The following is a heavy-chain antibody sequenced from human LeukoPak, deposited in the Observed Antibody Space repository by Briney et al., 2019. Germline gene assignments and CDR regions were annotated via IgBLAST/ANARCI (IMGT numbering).Heavy chain of an antibody. Sequence: PGGSLRLSCAASGFTFSSYEMNWIRQTPGKGLEWLSYISSSGGTIYYADSVKGRFTISRDNAKNSLYLQMNSLRAEDTAVYYCARIGYSYGPLGYYYYMDVWGKGTTVTISS. J-gene: IGHJ6*03. CDR3: ARIGYSYGPLGYYYYMDV. CDR2: ISSSGGTI. V-gene: IGHV3-48*03. D-gene: IGHD5-18*01. CDR1: GFTFSSYE.